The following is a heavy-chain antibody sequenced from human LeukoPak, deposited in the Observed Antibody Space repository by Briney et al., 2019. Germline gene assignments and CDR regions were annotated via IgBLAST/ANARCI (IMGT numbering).Heavy chain of an antibody. CDR2: INSDGSST. CDR1: GFTFSSYW. J-gene: IGHJ4*02. Sequence: PGGSLRLSCAASGFTFSSYWMHWVRRAPGKGLVWVSRINSDGSSTSYADSVKGRFTISRDNAKNTLYLQMNSLRAEDTAVYYCAREYYYDSSGFYWGQGTLVTVSS. CDR3: AREYYYDSSGFY. D-gene: IGHD3-22*01. V-gene: IGHV3-74*01.